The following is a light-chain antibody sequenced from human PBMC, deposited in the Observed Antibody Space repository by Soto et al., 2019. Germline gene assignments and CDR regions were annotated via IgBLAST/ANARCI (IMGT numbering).Light chain of an antibody. CDR1: QDIRNT. V-gene: IGKV1-6*01. J-gene: IGKJ1*01. CDR2: AAS. CDR3: LQYYNFSWT. Sequence: AIQMTQSPSSLSASVGDRVAISCRASQDIRNTLAWYQQKPGEAPKLPIFAASNLQSGVPSRFSGSGSVTDFTLAITGLQPEDFATYYCLQYYNFSWTFGQGTKVDIK.